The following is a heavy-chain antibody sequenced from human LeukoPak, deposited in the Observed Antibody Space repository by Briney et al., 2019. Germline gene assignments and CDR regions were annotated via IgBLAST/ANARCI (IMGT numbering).Heavy chain of an antibody. D-gene: IGHD2-15*01. CDR3: ARDLEGWWASYYFDY. CDR1: GFTFSDYY. Sequence: PGGSLRLSCAASGFTFSDYYMSWIRQAPGKGLEWLSYISNRGTIIYYADSVKGRFIISRDNAKNSLYLQMNSLRAEDTAVYYCARDLEGWWASYYFDYWGQGTLVTVSS. J-gene: IGHJ4*02. V-gene: IGHV3-11*04. CDR2: ISNRGTII.